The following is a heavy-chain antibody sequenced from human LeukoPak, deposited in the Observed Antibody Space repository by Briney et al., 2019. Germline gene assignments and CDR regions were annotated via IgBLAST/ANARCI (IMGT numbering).Heavy chain of an antibody. J-gene: IGHJ3*02. D-gene: IGHD2-2*01. V-gene: IGHV3-23*01. CDR3: AKRRTHIVVVPAAIGAFDI. Sequence: PGGSLRLSCAASGFTFSSYAMSWVRQAPGRGLEWVSAISGSGGSTYYADSVKGRFTISRDNSKNTLYLQMNSLRAEDTAVYYCAKRRTHIVVVPAAIGAFDIWGQGTMATVSS. CDR2: ISGSGGST. CDR1: GFTFSSYA.